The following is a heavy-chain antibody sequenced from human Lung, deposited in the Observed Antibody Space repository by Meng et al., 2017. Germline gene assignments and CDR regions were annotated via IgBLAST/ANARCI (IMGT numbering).Heavy chain of an antibody. CDR1: GFTFSSDG. CDR3: ARGRYSSSSAVVDY. D-gene: IGHD6-13*01. Sequence: QVQLVESGGGVVQPGRSLRLSWAASGFTFSSDGMHWVRQAPGKGLEWVAVIWYDGSNKYYADSVKGRFTISRDNSKNTLYLQMNSLRAEDTAVYYCARGRYSSSSAVVDYWGQGTLVTVSS. CDR2: IWYDGSNK. V-gene: IGHV3-33*01. J-gene: IGHJ4*02.